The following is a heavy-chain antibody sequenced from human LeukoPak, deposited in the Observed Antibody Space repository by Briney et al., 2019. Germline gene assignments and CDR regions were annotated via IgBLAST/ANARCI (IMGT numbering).Heavy chain of an antibody. J-gene: IGHJ4*02. Sequence: GGSLRLSCAASGFTFSSYAMHWVRQAPGKGLEWVAVISYDGSNKYYADSVEGRFTISRDNSKNTLYLQMNTLRAEDTAVCYCARASYDSSGYFFYPPDYWGQGTLATVSS. CDR1: GFTFSSYA. CDR2: ISYDGSNK. CDR3: ARASYDSSGYFFYPPDY. V-gene: IGHV3-30-3*01. D-gene: IGHD3-22*01.